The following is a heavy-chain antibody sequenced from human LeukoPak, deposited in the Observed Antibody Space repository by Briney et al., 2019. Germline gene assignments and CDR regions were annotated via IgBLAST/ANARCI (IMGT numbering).Heavy chain of an antibody. V-gene: IGHV4-39*01. Sequence: SETLSLTCTVSGGSISSSSIDYWGWIRQPPGKGLEWIGSIYYSGSTYYNPSLKSRVTISVDTSKDQFSLKVNSMTAADTAVYYCARHQRLLSWFDPWGQGTLATVSS. CDR3: ARHQRLLSWFDP. J-gene: IGHJ5*02. CDR2: IYYSGST. CDR1: GGSISSSSIDY. D-gene: IGHD2-15*01.